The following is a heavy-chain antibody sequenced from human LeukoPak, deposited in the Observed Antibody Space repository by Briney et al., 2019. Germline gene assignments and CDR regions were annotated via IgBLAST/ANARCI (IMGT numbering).Heavy chain of an antibody. J-gene: IGHJ4*02. CDR3: ARQGDVLRYFDWLDY. CDR2: IYYSGST. D-gene: IGHD3-9*01. Sequence: PSEALSLTCTVSGGSISSSSYYWGWIRQPPGKGLEWIGSIYYSGSTYYNPSLKSRVTISVDTSKNQFSLKLSSVPAADTAVYYCARQGDVLRYFDWLDYWGQGTLVTVSS. CDR1: GGSISSSSYY. V-gene: IGHV4-39*01.